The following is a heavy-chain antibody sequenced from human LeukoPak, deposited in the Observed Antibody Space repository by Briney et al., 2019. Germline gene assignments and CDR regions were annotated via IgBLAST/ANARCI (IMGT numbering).Heavy chain of an antibody. V-gene: IGHV4-59*12. CDR2: IYHSGST. Sequence: SETLSLTCTVSGGSISTYYWSWIRQPPGKGLEWIGYIYHSGSTYYNPSLKSRVTISVDRSKNQFSLKLSSVTAADTAVYYCARVRYGSSWYYFDYWGQGTLVTVSS. CDR1: GGSISTYY. J-gene: IGHJ4*02. D-gene: IGHD6-13*01. CDR3: ARVRYGSSWYYFDY.